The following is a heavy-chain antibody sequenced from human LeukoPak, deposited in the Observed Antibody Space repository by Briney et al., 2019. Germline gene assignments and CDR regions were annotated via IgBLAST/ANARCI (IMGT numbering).Heavy chain of an antibody. D-gene: IGHD3-10*01. CDR1: GESISNYY. Sequence: SETLSLTCTVSGESISNYYWNWIRKPPRNRPEWIGHIHFSGGTIYNPSLKSRVTISLDSAKNQFSLRLMSVTAADTAVYYCARRVQMSSASATSNTWLDPWGQGTLVSVSP. CDR3: ARRVQMSSASATSNTWLDP. CDR2: IHFSGGT. V-gene: IGHV4-59*01. J-gene: IGHJ5*02.